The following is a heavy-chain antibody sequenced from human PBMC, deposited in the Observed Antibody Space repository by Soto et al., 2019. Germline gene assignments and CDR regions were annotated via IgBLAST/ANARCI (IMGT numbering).Heavy chain of an antibody. CDR1: GRSFSGYY. V-gene: IGHV4-34*01. CDR2: INHSGST. D-gene: IGHD2-8*01. CDR3: ARGMAYYFDY. Sequence: PSETLSLTCAVYGRSFSGYYWSWIRQPPGKGLEWIGEINHSGSTNYNPSLKSRVTISVDTSKNQFSLKLSSVTAADTAVYYFARGMAYYFDYWGQGTLVTVSS. J-gene: IGHJ4*02.